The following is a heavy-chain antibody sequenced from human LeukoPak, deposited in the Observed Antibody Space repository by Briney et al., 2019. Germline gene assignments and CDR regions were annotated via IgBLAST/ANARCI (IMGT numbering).Heavy chain of an antibody. D-gene: IGHD1-26*01. V-gene: IGHV4-59*01. CDR2: IYYSGST. Sequence: PSETLSLTCTVSGGSINSYYWSWIRQPPGKGLEWIGYIYYSGSTNYNPSLKSRVTISVDTSKNQFSLKLSSVTAADTAVYYCARGAGAVTGEPFDYWGQGTLVTVSA. J-gene: IGHJ4*02. CDR1: GGSINSYY. CDR3: ARGAGAVTGEPFDY.